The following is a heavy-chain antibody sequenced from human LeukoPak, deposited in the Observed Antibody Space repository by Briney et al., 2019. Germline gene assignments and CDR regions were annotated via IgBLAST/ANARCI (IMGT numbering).Heavy chain of an antibody. CDR2: TYYRSKWYD. CDR1: GDNVSNESVT. D-gene: IGHD3-10*01. V-gene: IGHV6-1*01. J-gene: IGHJ5*02. Sequence: SQTLSLTCVISGDNVSNESVTWNWIRQSPSRGLEWLGRTYYRSKWYDDYVNSMKGRITISPDTSKNQFSLHLSSMSPEDTAIYYCARSLGLLWFGEFPAGRDYFDPWGQGTLVTVSS. CDR3: ARSLGLLWFGEFPAGRDYFDP.